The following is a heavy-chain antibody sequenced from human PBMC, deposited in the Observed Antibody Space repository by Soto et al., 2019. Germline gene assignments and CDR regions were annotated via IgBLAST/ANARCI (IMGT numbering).Heavy chain of an antibody. CDR2: INPSGGST. CDR3: ARTNYYDSSASDGYYYGMDV. J-gene: IGHJ6*02. V-gene: IGHV1-46*01. D-gene: IGHD3-22*01. CDR1: GYTFTSYY. Sequence: ASVKVSCKASGYTFTSYYMHWVLQAPGQGLEWTGIINPSGGSTSYAQKFQGRVTMTRDTSTSTVYMELSSLRSEDTAVYYCARTNYYDSSASDGYYYGMDVWGQGTTVTVSS.